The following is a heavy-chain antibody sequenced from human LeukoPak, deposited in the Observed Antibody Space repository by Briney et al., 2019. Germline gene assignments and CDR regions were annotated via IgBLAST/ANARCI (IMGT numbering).Heavy chain of an antibody. D-gene: IGHD3-10*01. CDR3: ARYGSGSYPFDY. J-gene: IGHJ4*02. V-gene: IGHV4-31*03. CDR2: IYYSGSA. Sequence: SQTLSLTCTVSGGSISSGNYYWSWIRQHPGKGLEWIGYIYYSGSAYYTPSLKSRVTISVDKSKNQFSLKLSSVTAADTAVYYCARYGSGSYPFDYWGQGTLVTVSS. CDR1: GGSISSGNYY.